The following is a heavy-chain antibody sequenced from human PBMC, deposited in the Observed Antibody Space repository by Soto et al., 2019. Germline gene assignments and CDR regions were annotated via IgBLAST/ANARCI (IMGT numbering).Heavy chain of an antibody. CDR3: ARGRILLVPAAKGWFDP. D-gene: IGHD2-2*01. Sequence: ASVKVSCKASGYTFTGYYMHWVRQAPGQGLEWMGWINPNSGGTNYAQKFQGWVTMTRDTSISTAYMELSRLRSDDTAVYYCARGRILLVPAAKGWFDPWGQGTLVTVSS. J-gene: IGHJ5*02. CDR1: GYTFTGYY. V-gene: IGHV1-2*04. CDR2: INPNSGGT.